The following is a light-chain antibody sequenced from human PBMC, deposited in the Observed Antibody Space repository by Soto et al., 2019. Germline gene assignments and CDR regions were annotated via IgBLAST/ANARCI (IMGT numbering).Light chain of an antibody. CDR2: AAS. CDR1: RGVGSF. V-gene: IGKV1-39*01. J-gene: IGKJ1*01. CDR3: QQSYSAWT. Sequence: IQMTQSPSSLSSSFGSRVTITCRASRGVGSFLNWYQQKPGKAPKRLIYAASNLQSGVPSRFSGSGSGTEFTLTINSMKPEDFATYYCQQSYSAWTFGQGTKVDIK.